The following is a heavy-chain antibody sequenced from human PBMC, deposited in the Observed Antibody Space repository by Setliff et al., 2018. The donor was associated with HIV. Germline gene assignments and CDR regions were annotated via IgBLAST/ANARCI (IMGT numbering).Heavy chain of an antibody. CDR1: GFSFGSYW. Sequence: LRLSCAASGFSFGSYWMSWVRQAPGKGLEWVANVKQDGSDKYYVDSVKGRFTISRDNAKNSLYLQMNSLRAEDTGVYYCATQTGFYNSHWYDYWGQGTMVTVSS. D-gene: IGHD6-13*01. J-gene: IGHJ4*02. V-gene: IGHV3-7*01. CDR2: VKQDGSDK. CDR3: ATQTGFYNSHWYDY.